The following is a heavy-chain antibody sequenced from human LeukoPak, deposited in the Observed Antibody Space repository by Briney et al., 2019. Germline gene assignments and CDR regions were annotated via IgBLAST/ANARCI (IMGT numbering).Heavy chain of an antibody. D-gene: IGHD3-22*01. Sequence: PGGSLRLSCAASGFTFSSYGMSWVRQAPGKGLEWVSAISGSGGSTYYADSVKGRFTISRDNSKNTLYLQMNSLRAEDTAVYYCAKDSKDYYDSSGYRYWGQGTLVTVSS. CDR3: AKDSKDYYDSSGYRY. CDR1: GFTFSSYG. J-gene: IGHJ4*02. V-gene: IGHV3-23*01. CDR2: ISGSGGST.